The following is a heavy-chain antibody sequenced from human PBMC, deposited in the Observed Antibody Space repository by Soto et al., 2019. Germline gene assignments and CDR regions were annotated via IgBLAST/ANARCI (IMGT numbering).Heavy chain of an antibody. D-gene: IGHD4-17*01. CDR3: ARGPTVTTLYYYGMDV. CDR2: IWYDGSNK. CDR1: GFTFSSYG. J-gene: IGHJ6*02. Sequence: PGGSLRLSCAASGFTFSSYGMHWVRQAPGKGLEWVAVIWYDGSNKYYADSVKGRFTISRDNSKNTLYLQMNSLRAEDTAVYYCARGPTVTTLYYYGMDVWGQGTTVTVSS. V-gene: IGHV3-33*01.